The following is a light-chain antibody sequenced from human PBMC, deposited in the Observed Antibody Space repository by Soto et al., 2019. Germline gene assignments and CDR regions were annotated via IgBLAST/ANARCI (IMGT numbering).Light chain of an antibody. V-gene: IGKV3D-15*01. CDR2: GPS. J-gene: IGKJ1*01. Sequence: EIVLTQSPGTLSLSPGERATLSCRASQSVSSNLAWYQLKPGQAPRLLIYGPSTRATGIADKFSGSGSGTDFTLTISCLQSEDFATYYCQQYYSYPRTFGQGTKVDIK. CDR1: QSVSSN. CDR3: QQYYSYPRT.